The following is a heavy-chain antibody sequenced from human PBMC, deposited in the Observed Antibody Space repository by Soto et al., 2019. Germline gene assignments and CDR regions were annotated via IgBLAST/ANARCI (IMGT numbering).Heavy chain of an antibody. CDR3: ARGGVGYCISTSCATFDY. Sequence: GASVKVSCKASGYTFTSYAMHWVRQAPGQRLEWMVWINAGNGNTKYSQKFQGRVTITRDTSASTAYMELSSLRSEDTAVYYCARGGVGYCISTSCATFDYWGQGTLVTVSS. CDR1: GYTFTSYA. CDR2: INAGNGNT. J-gene: IGHJ4*02. V-gene: IGHV1-3*01. D-gene: IGHD2-2*01.